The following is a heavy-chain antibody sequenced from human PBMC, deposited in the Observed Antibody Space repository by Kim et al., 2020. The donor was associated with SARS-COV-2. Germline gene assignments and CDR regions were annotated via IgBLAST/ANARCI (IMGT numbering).Heavy chain of an antibody. CDR3: ASETPVRGEYYFDY. Sequence: GGSLRLSCAASGFTFSSYWMHWVRQAPGKGLVWVSRVNSDGSTTNYADSVKGRFTISSDNAKNTLYLQMNSLRAEDTAVYYCASETPVRGEYYFDYWGQGILVTVSS. CDR1: GFTFSSYW. CDR2: VNSDGSTT. J-gene: IGHJ4*02. V-gene: IGHV3-74*01. D-gene: IGHD3-10*01.